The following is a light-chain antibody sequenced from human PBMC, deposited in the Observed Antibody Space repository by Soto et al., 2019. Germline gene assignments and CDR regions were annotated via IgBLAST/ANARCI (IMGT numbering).Light chain of an antibody. J-gene: IGLJ1*01. CDR1: SSNIGSNY. V-gene: IGLV1-47*01. CDR3: AAWDDSLSVV. Sequence: SVLTQPPSASGTPGQRVTISCSGSSSNIGSNYVYWYQQLPGTAPKLLIYRTNQRPSGVPDRFSGSKSGTSASLAISGLRSEDEADYYCAAWDDSLSVVFGTGTKVTVL. CDR2: RTN.